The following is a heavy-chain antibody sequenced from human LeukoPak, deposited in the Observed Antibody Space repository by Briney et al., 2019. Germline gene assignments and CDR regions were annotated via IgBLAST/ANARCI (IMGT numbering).Heavy chain of an antibody. D-gene: IGHD3-3*01. J-gene: IGHJ6*03. CDR3: ARDFHDFREDYYYYMDV. CDR2: ISSSSSTI. Sequence: GRSLRLSCAASGFTFSDYAMHWVRQAPGKGLEWVSYISSSSSTIYYADSVKGRFTISRDNAKNSLYLQMNSLRAEDTAVYYCARDFHDFREDYYYYMDVWGKGTTVTVSS. V-gene: IGHV3-48*01. CDR1: GFTFSDYA.